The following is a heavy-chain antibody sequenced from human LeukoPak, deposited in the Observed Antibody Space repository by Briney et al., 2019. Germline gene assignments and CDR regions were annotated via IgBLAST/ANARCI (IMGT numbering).Heavy chain of an antibody. CDR1: GYTSTRYY. CDR2: INPSGGST. D-gene: IGHD6-25*01. CDR3: ARSGRRQYGMDV. V-gene: IGHV1-46*01. J-gene: IGHJ6*02. Sequence: GASVKVSCTPSGYTSTRYYMPCVRRAPRQGLECMGTINPSGGSTSYAQKFQGRVTMTRDTSTSTVYMELSSLRSEDTAVYYCARSGRRQYGMDVWGQGTTVTVSS.